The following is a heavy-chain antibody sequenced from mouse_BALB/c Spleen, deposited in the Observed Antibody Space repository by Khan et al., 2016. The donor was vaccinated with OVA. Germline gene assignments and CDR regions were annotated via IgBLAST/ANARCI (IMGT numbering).Heavy chain of an antibody. Sequence: EVQLQESGPGLVKPSQSLSLTCTVTGYSITSEYAWNWIRQFPGNKLEWMGYINNSGNTKYNPSLKSRTSITRDKSKNQFFLQLNSVTTEDTATYYCARKDYNDDDPFAYWGQGTLVTVSA. V-gene: IGHV3-2*02. CDR1: GYSITSEYA. J-gene: IGHJ3*01. CDR3: ARKDYNDDDPFAY. D-gene: IGHD2-4*01. CDR2: INNSGNT.